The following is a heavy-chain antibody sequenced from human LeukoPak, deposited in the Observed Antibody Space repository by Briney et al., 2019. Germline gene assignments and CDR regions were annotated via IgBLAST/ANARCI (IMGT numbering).Heavy chain of an antibody. D-gene: IGHD5-18*01. V-gene: IGHV1-46*01. CDR1: GYTFTSYY. J-gene: IGHJ4*02. Sequence: ASMKVSCKAYGYTFTSYYMHWERQAPGQGLEWMGIINPSGGSTSYAQKFQGRVTMTRDTSTSTVYMELSSLRSEDTAVYYCAWQPSRRGYRLDYWGQGTLVIVSS. CDR3: AWQPSRRGYRLDY. CDR2: INPSGGST.